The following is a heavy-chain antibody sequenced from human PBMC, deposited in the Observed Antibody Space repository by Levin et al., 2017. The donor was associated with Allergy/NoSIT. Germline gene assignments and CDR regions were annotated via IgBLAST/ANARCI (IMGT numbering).Heavy chain of an antibody. V-gene: IGHV3-23*01. D-gene: IGHD3-16*01. CDR3: TIMGAFYFYYGMDV. CDR2: MSRNGGMT. Sequence: GGSLRLSCTASGFTFSRYAMSWVRQAPGKGLEWVSSMSRNGGMTHYRDSVKGRFTVSRDNSKNTLYLQMNSLRAGDTAIYYCTIMGAFYFYYGMDVWGQGTTVTVSS. J-gene: IGHJ6*02. CDR1: GFTFSRYA.